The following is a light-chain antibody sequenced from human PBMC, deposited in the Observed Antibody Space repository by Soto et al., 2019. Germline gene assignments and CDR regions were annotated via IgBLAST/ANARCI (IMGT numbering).Light chain of an antibody. Sequence: QPVLTQSPSASASLGASVKLTCTLSSGHSSYAIAWHQQQPEKGPRYLMKLNSDGSHSKGDGIPDRFSGSSSGAERYLTXXXXXXXXXXXFYCQTWGTGIQVFGGGTKL. V-gene: IGLV4-69*01. CDR1: SGHSSYA. CDR3: QTWGTGIQV. J-gene: IGLJ2*01. CDR2: LNSDGSH.